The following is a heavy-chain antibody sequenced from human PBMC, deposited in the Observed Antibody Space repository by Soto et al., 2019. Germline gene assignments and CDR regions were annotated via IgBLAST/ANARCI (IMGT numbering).Heavy chain of an antibody. Sequence: SETLSLTCTVSGGSFKSGSYSWSWIRQPPGKGLEWIGYVYHTGRTSYNPSLKSRVSISMDTSKNQFSPNLDSVTAADTAVYFCARDFAYFDSWGQGTPVTVSS. CDR1: GGSFKSGSYS. CDR3: ARDFAYFDS. V-gene: IGHV4-61*01. D-gene: IGHD3-3*01. J-gene: IGHJ4*02. CDR2: VYHTGRT.